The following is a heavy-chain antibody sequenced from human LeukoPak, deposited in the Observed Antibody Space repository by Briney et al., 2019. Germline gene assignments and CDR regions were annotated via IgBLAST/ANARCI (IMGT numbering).Heavy chain of an antibody. CDR3: ARGGLYGSGSYYPSRY. V-gene: IGHV4-34*01. Sequence: SETLSLTCAVYGGSFRGYYWSWIRQPPGKGLEWIGEMNHSGSTNYNPSLKSRVTISVDTSKNQFSLKLSSVTAADTAVYYCARGGLYGSGSYYPSRYWGQGTLVTVSS. D-gene: IGHD3-10*01. CDR1: GGSFRGYY. CDR2: MNHSGST. J-gene: IGHJ4*02.